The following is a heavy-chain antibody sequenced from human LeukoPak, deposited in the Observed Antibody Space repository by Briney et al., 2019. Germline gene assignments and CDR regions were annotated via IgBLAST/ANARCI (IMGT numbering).Heavy chain of an antibody. V-gene: IGHV4-59*01. Sequence: SETLSLTCTVSGASMNNYYWGWLRQPPGKGLEGIGYIYYNGRTYYNPSLKGRVTFSVDTSKNYFSLKLTSVTTADTAVYFCARAFDNGYYFPYDFWGQGTLVTVSS. CDR1: GASMNNYY. D-gene: IGHD3-22*01. CDR2: IYYNGRT. J-gene: IGHJ4*02. CDR3: ARAFDNGYYFPYDF.